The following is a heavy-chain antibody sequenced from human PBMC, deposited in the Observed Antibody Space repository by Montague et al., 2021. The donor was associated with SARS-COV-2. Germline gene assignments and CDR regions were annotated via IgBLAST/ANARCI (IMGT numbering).Heavy chain of an antibody. Sequence: SRRLSCAASGFTFSSYSMSWVRQAPGKGLEWVSSISSSSSYIYYADSVKGRFTISRDNAKNSLYLQMNSLRAEDTAVYYCARDPVLYYYYMDVWGKGTTVTVSS. CDR3: ARDPVLYYYYMDV. V-gene: IGHV3-21*01. CDR1: GFTFSSYS. J-gene: IGHJ6*03. CDR2: ISSSSSYI.